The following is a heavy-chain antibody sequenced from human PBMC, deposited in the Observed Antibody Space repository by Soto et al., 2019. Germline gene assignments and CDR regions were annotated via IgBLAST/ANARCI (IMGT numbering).Heavy chain of an antibody. CDR3: AKTMVRGVIPPDAFDI. CDR2: ISGSGGST. CDR1: GFTFSSYA. V-gene: IGHV3-23*01. Sequence: EVQLLESGGGLVQPGGSLRLSCAASGFTFSSYAMSWVRQAPGKGLEWVSAISGSGGSTYYADSVKGRFTISRDNSKNTLYLQMNSLRAEDTAVYYCAKTMVRGVIPPDAFDIWGQGTMVTVSS. J-gene: IGHJ3*02. D-gene: IGHD3-10*01.